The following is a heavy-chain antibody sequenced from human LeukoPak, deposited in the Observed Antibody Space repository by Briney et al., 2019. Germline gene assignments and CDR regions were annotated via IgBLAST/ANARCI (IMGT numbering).Heavy chain of an antibody. Sequence: PSETLSLTCTVSGGSISSSSYYWGWIRQPPGKGLEWIGSIYYSGSTYYNPSLKSRVTISVDTSKNQFSLKLSSVTAADTAVYYCARRKPIGFPYYYGSGSYYNHYFDYWGQGTQVTVSS. CDR1: GGSISSSSYY. J-gene: IGHJ4*02. V-gene: IGHV4-39*01. CDR2: IYYSGST. D-gene: IGHD3-10*01. CDR3: ARRKPIGFPYYYGSGSYYNHYFDY.